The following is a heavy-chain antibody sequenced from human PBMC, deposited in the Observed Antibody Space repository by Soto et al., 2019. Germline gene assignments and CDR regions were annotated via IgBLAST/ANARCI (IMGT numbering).Heavy chain of an antibody. V-gene: IGHV3-30*10. Sequence: PVGSLRLSCASSVFTFSSHAMYCVRRSPGKWLEWVGIISYHGRNAFYTDSLKGRFTISRDNSKNTLYLQMNSLRKEDTAVYYCAKDEGQETKMYYLESLGQGTVVSGSS. J-gene: IGHJ4*02. CDR2: ISYHGRNA. CDR3: AKDEGQETKMYYLES. CDR1: VFTFSSHA.